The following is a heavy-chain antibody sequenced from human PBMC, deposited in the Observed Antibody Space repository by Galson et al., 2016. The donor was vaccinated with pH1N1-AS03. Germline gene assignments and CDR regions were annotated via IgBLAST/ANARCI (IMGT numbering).Heavy chain of an antibody. CDR2: ISSSGTV. CDR3: AGSRRGYSTGWGNYFDY. D-gene: IGHD5-18*01. CDR1: GFTFSNYD. Sequence: SLRLSCAASGFTFSNYDMNWVRLAPGKGLEWVSYISSSGTVYYTDSVKGRFTISRDKAKNSLYLQMNSLRAEDTAVYYCAGSRRGYSTGWGNYFDYWGQGTLVTVSS. J-gene: IGHJ4*02. V-gene: IGHV3-69-1*01.